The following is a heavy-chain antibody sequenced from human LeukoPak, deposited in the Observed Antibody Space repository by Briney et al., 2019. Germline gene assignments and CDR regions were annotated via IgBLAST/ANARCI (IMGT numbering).Heavy chain of an antibody. CDR3: ARAGTNDFWSGYYRYYYYYGMDV. D-gene: IGHD3-3*01. CDR1: GYTFTSYG. J-gene: IGHJ6*02. Sequence: ASVKVSCKASGYTFTSYGISWVRQAPGQGLEWMGWISPYNGNTNYAQKLQGRVTMTTDTSTSTAYMELRSLISDDTAVYYCARAGTNDFWSGYYRYYYYYGMDVWGQGTTVTVSS. V-gene: IGHV1-18*01. CDR2: ISPYNGNT.